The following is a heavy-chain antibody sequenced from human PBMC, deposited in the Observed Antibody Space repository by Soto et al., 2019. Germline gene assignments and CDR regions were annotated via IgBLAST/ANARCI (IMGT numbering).Heavy chain of an antibody. Sequence: QVQLQQSGPGLVKPSETLSLTWTVSSGPTSSHNWGWIRQPPGRGLEWIGYIYYTGSTSYNPSLKSRVTISADTSPNHISLTLSSVTAADTAVYYCVRQGIGDLHGLVDVWGQGITVSVSS. CDR2: IYYTGST. CDR3: VRQGIGDLHGLVDV. CDR1: SGPTSSHN. J-gene: IGHJ6*02. V-gene: IGHV4-59*08. D-gene: IGHD3-10*01.